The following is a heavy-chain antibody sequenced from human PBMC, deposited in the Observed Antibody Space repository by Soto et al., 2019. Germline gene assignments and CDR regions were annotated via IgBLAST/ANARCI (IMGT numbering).Heavy chain of an antibody. D-gene: IGHD6-13*01. V-gene: IGHV1-2*02. CDR2: INPNSGGT. J-gene: IGHJ6*02. Sequence: ASVKVSCKASGYTFTGYYMHWVRQAPGQGLEWMGWINPNSGGTNYAQKFQGRVTMTRDTSISTAYMELSRLRSDDTAVYYCARSGLEGSSWNIFYYYYGMDVWGQGTTVTVSS. CDR1: GYTFTGYY. CDR3: ARSGLEGSSWNIFYYYYGMDV.